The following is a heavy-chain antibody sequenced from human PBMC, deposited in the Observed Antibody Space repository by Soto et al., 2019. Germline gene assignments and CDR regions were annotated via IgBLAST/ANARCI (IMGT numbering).Heavy chain of an antibody. V-gene: IGHV4-39*01. CDR1: DGTSRSSSDY. J-gene: IGHJ3*02. CDR3: ARQVRYYDFQRAPDGINWNACDT. Sequence: SLTLCVTCPVSDGTSRSSSDYCVWIRKTPGKGLEWIGSIYYSGSTYYNPSLKSRVTISVDTSKNQFSLKLSSVTAADTAVYYCARQVRYYDFQRAPDGINWNACDTWGQGPIVTVSS. CDR2: IYYSGST. D-gene: IGHD3-3*01.